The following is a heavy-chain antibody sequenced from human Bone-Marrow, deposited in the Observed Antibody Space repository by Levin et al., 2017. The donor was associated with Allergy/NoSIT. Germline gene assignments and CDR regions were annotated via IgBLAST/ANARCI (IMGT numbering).Heavy chain of an antibody. V-gene: IGHV3-73*01. J-gene: IGHJ5*02. CDR2: IRSKANSYAT. Sequence: KVSCAASGFTFSGSAMHWVRQASGKGLEWVGRIRSKANSYATAYAASVKGRFTISRDDSKNTAYLQMNSLKTEDTAVYYCAADDYGGNFLPALTPTPKVTLPWGQGTLVTVSS. CDR1: GFTFSGSA. CDR3: AADDYGGNFLPALTPTPKVTLP. D-gene: IGHD4-23*01.